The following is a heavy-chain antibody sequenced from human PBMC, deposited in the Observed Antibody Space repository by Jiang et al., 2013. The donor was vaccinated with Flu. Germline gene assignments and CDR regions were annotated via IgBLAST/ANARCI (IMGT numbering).Heavy chain of an antibody. CDR3: AKEGRYYGMDV. CDR2: ISYDGSNK. V-gene: IGHV3-30*18. J-gene: IGHJ6*02. Sequence: VQLVESGGGVVQPGRSLRLSCAASGFTFSSYGMHWVRQAPGKGLEWVAVISYDGSNKYYADSVKGRFTISRDNSKNTLYLQMNSLRAEDTAVYYCAKEGRYYGMDVVGPRDHGHRLL. CDR1: GFTFSSYG. D-gene: IGHD3-10*01.